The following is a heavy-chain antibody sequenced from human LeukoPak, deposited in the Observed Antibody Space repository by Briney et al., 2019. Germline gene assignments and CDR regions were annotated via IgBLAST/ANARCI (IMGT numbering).Heavy chain of an antibody. CDR3: ARNYYGSGSRPDY. Sequence: GGSLRLSCAASGFTFSTYWMHWVRQAPGKGLVWVSRIKNDGSSTSYADSVKGRFTISRDNAKNTLYLQMNSLRPEDTAMYYCARNYYGSGSRPDYWGQGTLVTVSS. J-gene: IGHJ4*02. CDR2: IKNDGSST. V-gene: IGHV3-74*01. D-gene: IGHD3-10*01. CDR1: GFTFSTYW.